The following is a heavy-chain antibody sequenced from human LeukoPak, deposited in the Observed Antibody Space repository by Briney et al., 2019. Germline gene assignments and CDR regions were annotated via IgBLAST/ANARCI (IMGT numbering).Heavy chain of an antibody. Sequence: SETLSLTCTVSGGPISSSSYYWGWVRQPPGKGLEWIGSIYYSGSTYYNPSLKSRVTISVDTSKNQFSLKLSSVTAADTAVYYCAIYCSSTSCYRLGGWDAFDIWGQGTMVTVSS. CDR1: GGPISSSSYY. J-gene: IGHJ3*02. V-gene: IGHV4-39*01. CDR3: AIYCSSTSCYRLGGWDAFDI. D-gene: IGHD2-2*01. CDR2: IYYSGST.